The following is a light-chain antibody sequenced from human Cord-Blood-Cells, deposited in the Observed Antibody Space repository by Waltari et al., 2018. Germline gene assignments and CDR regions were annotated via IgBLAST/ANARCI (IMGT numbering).Light chain of an antibody. J-gene: IGKJ2*03. V-gene: IGKV3-11*01. CDR1: QSVSSY. CDR3: QQRSNWPPKYS. Sequence: EIVLTQSPATLSLSPGERATLSCRASQSVSSYLAWYQQKPGRAPRLPIYDASHRDTGIPARFSGSGSGTVFTLTISSLEPEDFAVYYCQQRSNWPPKYSFGQGTKLEIK. CDR2: DAS.